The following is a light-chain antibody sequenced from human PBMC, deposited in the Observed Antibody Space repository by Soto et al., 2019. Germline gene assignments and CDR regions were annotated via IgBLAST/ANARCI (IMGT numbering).Light chain of an antibody. V-gene: IGKV3-11*01. J-gene: IGKJ4*01. CDR3: QQRINWPLT. CDR2: DAS. CDR1: QSVSSY. Sequence: EIILTQSPATLSLSPGVRATLSCRASQSVSSYLAWFQQKPGQAPRLLIYDASNRATGIPVRFSGSGSGTDFTLTISSLEPEDFAVYYCQQRINWPLTFGGGTKVEIK.